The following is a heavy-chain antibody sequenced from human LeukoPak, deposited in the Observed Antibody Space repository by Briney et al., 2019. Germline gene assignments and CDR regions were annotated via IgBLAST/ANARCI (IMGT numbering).Heavy chain of an antibody. J-gene: IGHJ4*02. V-gene: IGHV4-38-2*02. Sequence: SETLSLTCSVSSFSISSGHYWGWIRQPPGEGLEWIGSIYHSGPTYYNPSLKSRVTISVDTSKNHFSLTLTSVTAADTAVYYCARDVDRFDYWGQGTLVTVSS. D-gene: IGHD2-21*01. CDR3: ARDVDRFDY. CDR1: SFSISSGHY. CDR2: IYHSGPT.